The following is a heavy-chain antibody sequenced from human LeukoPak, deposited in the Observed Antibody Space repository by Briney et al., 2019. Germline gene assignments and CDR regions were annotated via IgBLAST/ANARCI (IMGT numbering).Heavy chain of an antibody. J-gene: IGHJ3*02. Sequence: GASVKVSCKASGYTFTGYYMHWVRQAPGQGLEWMGWINPNSGGTNYAQKFQGRVTMTRDTSISTAYMELSRLRSDDTAVYYCARNRVGATPWDAFDIWGQGTMVTVSS. D-gene: IGHD1-26*01. CDR3: ARNRVGATPWDAFDI. CDR2: INPNSGGT. V-gene: IGHV1-2*02. CDR1: GYTFTGYY.